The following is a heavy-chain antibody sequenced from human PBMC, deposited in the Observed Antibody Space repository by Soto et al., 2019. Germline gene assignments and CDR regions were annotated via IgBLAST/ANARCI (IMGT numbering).Heavy chain of an antibody. CDR3: AKDPKKLYCSSTSCYNGAPDYYYYYYMDV. V-gene: IGHV3-23*01. CDR2: ISGSGGST. D-gene: IGHD2-2*02. Sequence: PGGSLRLSWAASGFTFSSYAMIWVRQATGKGLEWVSAISGSGGSTYYADSVKGRFTISRDNSKNTLYLQMNSLRAEDTAVYYCAKDPKKLYCSSTSCYNGAPDYYYYYYMDVWGKGTTVTVSS. J-gene: IGHJ6*03. CDR1: GFTFSSYA.